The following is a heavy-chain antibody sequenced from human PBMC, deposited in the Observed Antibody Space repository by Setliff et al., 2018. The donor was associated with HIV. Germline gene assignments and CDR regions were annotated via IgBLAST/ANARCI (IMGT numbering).Heavy chain of an antibody. CDR2: ISPHNADR. CDR3: ARQLSNSLDF. D-gene: IGHD1-1*01. Sequence: ASVKVSCKASGYTFTDNFIHWVRQAPGQGLEWMGWISPHNADRNIPQRFRGRVSLTRDTSISTAYMELGGLQSDDTAVYYCARQLSNSLDFWGQGALVTVSS. CDR1: GYTFTDNF. V-gene: IGHV1-2*02. J-gene: IGHJ4*02.